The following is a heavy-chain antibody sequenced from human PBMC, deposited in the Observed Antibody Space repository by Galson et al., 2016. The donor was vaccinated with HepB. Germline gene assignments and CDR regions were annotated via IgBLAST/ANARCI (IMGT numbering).Heavy chain of an antibody. Sequence: SLRLSCAASGLTFSRYAMSWVRQAPGKGLEWVSSISSRGGRTYYTDSVKGRFTVSRDNSKNTLYGQMNTLRAEDTAVYYCAKGFRPYRSGWERLFEHSYHYYGMDVWGQGTTVSVSS. V-gene: IGHV3-23*01. D-gene: IGHD6-19*01. CDR1: GLTFSRYA. J-gene: IGHJ6*02. CDR3: AKGFRPYRSGWERLFEHSYHYYGMDV. CDR2: ISSRGGRT.